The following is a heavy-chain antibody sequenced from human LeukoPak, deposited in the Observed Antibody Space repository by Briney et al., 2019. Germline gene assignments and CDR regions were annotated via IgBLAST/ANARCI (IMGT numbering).Heavy chain of an antibody. CDR3: TRCGDYFYYMDV. CDR1: GFTFSNAW. D-gene: IGHD4-17*01. CDR2: IYSKAYGGTT. Sequence: PGGSLRLSCAASGFTFSNAWMSWVRQAPGKGLEWVGFIYSKAYGGTTKYAASVKGRFTISRDDSKSIAYLQMNSLKTEDTAVYYCTRCGDYFYYMDVWGKGTTVIISS. J-gene: IGHJ6*03. V-gene: IGHV3-49*04.